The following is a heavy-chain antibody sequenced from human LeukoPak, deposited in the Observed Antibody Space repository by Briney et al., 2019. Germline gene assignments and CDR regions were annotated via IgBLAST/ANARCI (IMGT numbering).Heavy chain of an antibody. V-gene: IGHV3-7*01. J-gene: IGHJ4*02. CDR1: GFTFSSYA. CDR3: ARYGSGSYSRGFDY. Sequence: PGGSLRLSCAASGFTFSSYAMSWVRQAPGKGLEWVANIKQDGSEKYYVDSVKGRFTISRDNAKNSLYLQMNSLRAEDTAVYYCARYGSGSYSRGFDYWGQGTLVTVSS. CDR2: IKQDGSEK. D-gene: IGHD3-10*01.